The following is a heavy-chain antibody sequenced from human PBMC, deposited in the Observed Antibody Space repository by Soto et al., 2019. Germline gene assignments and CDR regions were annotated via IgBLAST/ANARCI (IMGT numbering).Heavy chain of an antibody. V-gene: IGHV4-4*02. CDR3: AFASRHGSGSLGAMDV. CDR1: SGSISSSNW. Sequence: SETLSLTCAVSSGSISSSNWWSWVRQPPGKGLEWIGEIYHSGSTNYNPSLKSRVTISVDKSKNQFSLKLSSVTAADTAVYYCAFASRHGSGSLGAMDVWGKGTTVTVSS. D-gene: IGHD3-10*01. J-gene: IGHJ6*03. CDR2: IYHSGST.